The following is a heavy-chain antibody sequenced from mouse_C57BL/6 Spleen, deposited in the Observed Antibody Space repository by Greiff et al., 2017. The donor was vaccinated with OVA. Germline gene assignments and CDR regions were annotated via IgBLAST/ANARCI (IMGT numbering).Heavy chain of an antibody. J-gene: IGHJ1*03. CDR1: GYAFTNYL. V-gene: IGHV1-54*01. CDR2: INPGSGGT. CDR3: AREGELPRGYFDV. D-gene: IGHD1-1*01. Sequence: QVQLQQSGAELVRPGTSVKVSCKASGYAFTNYLIEWVKQRPGQGLEWIGVINPGSGGTNYNEKFKGKATLTADKSSSPAYMQLSSLTSEDSAVYSGAREGELPRGYFDVWGTGTTVTVSS.